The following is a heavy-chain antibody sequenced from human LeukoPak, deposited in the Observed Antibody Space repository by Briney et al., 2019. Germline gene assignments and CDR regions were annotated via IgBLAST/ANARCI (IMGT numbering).Heavy chain of an antibody. D-gene: IGHD1-26*01. Sequence: SETLSLTCTVSGGSISSGSYYWSWIRQPPGKGLEWIGEINHSGGTNYNPSLKSRVTISVDTSKNQVSLKLSSVTAADTAVYYCARGQEEWELLQRAVHYDYWGQGTLVTVSS. CDR3: ARGQEEWELLQRAVHYDY. CDR1: GGSISSGSYY. CDR2: INHSGGT. V-gene: IGHV4-39*07. J-gene: IGHJ4*02.